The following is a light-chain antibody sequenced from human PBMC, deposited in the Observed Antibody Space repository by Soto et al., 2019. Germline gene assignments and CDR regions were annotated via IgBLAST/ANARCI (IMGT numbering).Light chain of an antibody. V-gene: IGLV2-14*01. CDR2: EVT. CDR3: SSYTSDRTLV. Sequence: QSALTQPASVSGSPGQSITISCTGTSSDVGGYDFVSWYLQHPGRAPKLLIYEVTNRPSGVSNRFSGSKSGNTASLTISGLQAEDEADYYCSSYTSDRTLVFGTGTKLTVL. CDR1: SSDVGGYDF. J-gene: IGLJ1*01.